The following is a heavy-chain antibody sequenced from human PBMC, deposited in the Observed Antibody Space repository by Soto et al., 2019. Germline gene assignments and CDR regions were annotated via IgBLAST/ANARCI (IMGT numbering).Heavy chain of an antibody. D-gene: IGHD6-19*01. Sequence: GGSLRLSCAASGFTFSSYGMGWVRQPPGKGLEWVALTSGSGGSTWYADPVKGRFTISRDNSKNTLYLQMNSLRAEDTAVYYCASVNSASGWPIDYWGRGTLVTVSS. J-gene: IGHJ4*02. CDR3: ASVNSASGWPIDY. CDR2: TSGSGGST. V-gene: IGHV3-23*01. CDR1: GFTFSSYG.